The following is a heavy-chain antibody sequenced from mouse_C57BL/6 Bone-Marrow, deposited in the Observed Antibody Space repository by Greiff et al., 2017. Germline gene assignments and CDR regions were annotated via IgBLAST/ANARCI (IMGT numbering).Heavy chain of an antibody. CDR3: TSYFLYYFDY. Sequence: EVQLVESGGGLVQPGGSMKLSCAASGFTFSDAWMDWVRQSPEKGLEWVAEIRNKANNHATYYAESVKGRFTISRDDSKSSVYLQMNSLRAEDTGIYYCTSYFLYYFDYWGQGTTLTVSS. J-gene: IGHJ2*01. CDR2: IRNKANNHAT. D-gene: IGHD1-1*01. V-gene: IGHV6-6*01. CDR1: GFTFSDAW.